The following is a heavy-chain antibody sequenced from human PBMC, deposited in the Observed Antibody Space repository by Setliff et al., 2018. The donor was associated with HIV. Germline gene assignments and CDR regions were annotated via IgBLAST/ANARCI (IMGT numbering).Heavy chain of an antibody. D-gene: IGHD2-15*01. Sequence: PSETLSLTCTVSGGSINTYYWSWIRQPAGKGLEWIGRFYTSGSTNYNPSLKSRVTMSVDTSKNQFSLKLSSVTAADTAVYYCARGVPLLPPNFWGQGTLVTVPQ. V-gene: IGHV4-4*07. CDR2: FYTSGST. CDR3: ARGVPLLPPNF. J-gene: IGHJ4*02. CDR1: GGSINTYY.